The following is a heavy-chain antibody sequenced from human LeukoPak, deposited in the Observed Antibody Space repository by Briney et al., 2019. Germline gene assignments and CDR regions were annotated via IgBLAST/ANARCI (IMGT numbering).Heavy chain of an antibody. J-gene: IGHJ4*02. CDR2: IKSKTDGGTT. Sequence: GGSLRLSCAASGFTFSNAWMSWVRQAPGKGLEWVGRIKSKTDGGTTDYAAPVKGRFTISRDDSKNTLYLQMNSLKAEDTAVYYCTTAAQRLYNWNDVGDYWGQGTLVTVSS. CDR3: TTAAQRLYNWNDVGDY. CDR1: GFTFSNAW. D-gene: IGHD1-1*01. V-gene: IGHV3-15*01.